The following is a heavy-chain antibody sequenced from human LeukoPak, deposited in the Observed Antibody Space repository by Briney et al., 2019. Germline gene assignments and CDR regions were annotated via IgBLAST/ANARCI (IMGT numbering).Heavy chain of an antibody. CDR3: VRNLAVAGTCFDS. Sequence: GGSLRLSCAASGFTFRNYWMSWVRQAPGTGLEWVANIKQDGSDRNYVTSARGRFTISRDNAESSLYLQMNSLRVEDTAVYYCVRNLAVAGTCFDSWGQGTLVTVSS. J-gene: IGHJ4*02. V-gene: IGHV3-7*03. D-gene: IGHD6-19*01. CDR2: IKQDGSDR. CDR1: GFTFRNYW.